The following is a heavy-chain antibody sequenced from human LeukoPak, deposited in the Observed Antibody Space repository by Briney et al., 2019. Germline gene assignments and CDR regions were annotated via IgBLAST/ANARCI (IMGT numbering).Heavy chain of an antibody. D-gene: IGHD2-15*01. V-gene: IGHV3-23*01. CDR3: AKGPSGSYCSGGSCYAFDY. J-gene: IGHJ4*02. CDR1: GFTFSSYA. CDR2: ISGSGSST. Sequence: GGSLRLSCAASGFTFSSYAMSWVRQAPGKGLEWVSAISGSGSSTYYADSVKGRFTISRDNSKNTLYLQMNSLRAEDTAIYYCAKGPSGSYCSGGSCYAFDYWGQGTLVTVSS.